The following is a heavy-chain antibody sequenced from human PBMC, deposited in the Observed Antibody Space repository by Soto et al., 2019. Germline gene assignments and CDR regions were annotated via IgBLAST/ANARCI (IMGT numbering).Heavy chain of an antibody. J-gene: IGHJ6*02. D-gene: IGHD3-3*01. CDR1: GFTFSSYA. V-gene: IGHV3-30-3*01. Sequence: PGGSLRLSCAASGFTFSSYAMHWVRQAPGKGLEWVAVISYDGSNKYYADSVKGRFTISRDNSKNTLYLQMNSLRAEDTAVYYCARVGGEWLFTIYGMDVWGQGTTVTVSS. CDR3: ARVGGEWLFTIYGMDV. CDR2: ISYDGSNK.